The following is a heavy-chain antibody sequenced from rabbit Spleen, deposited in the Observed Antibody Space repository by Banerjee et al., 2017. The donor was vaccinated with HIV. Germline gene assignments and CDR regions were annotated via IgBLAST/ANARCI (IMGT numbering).Heavy chain of an antibody. J-gene: IGHJ6*01. CDR2: IELNSSCFT. D-gene: IGHD6-1*01. CDR3: ARDTGSSFSSYGMDL. CDR1: GDSFSGSSD. V-gene: IGHV1S45*01. Sequence: QEQLVGSGGGLVQPEGPLTLTCTASGDSFSGSSDISWARRAPGKGLEWIGCIELNSSCFTYFANWAKGRFAITKTSSTTVTLQMTSLTAADTAAYFCARDTGSSFSSYGMDLWGQGTLVTVS.